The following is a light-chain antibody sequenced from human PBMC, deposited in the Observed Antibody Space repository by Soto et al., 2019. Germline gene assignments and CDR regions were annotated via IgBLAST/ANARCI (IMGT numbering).Light chain of an antibody. CDR3: QQHNSDSRT. V-gene: IGKV1-5*01. Sequence: DIQMTQSPSSLSASVGYRVTITCRSIHNIISYLNFYQHKPLKAPKLLIYYATTLETGVPSRFSGSGAGTEFTLTISILQADDVATYYCQQHNSDSRTFGRGTKVDIK. J-gene: IGKJ1*01. CDR2: YAT. CDR1: HNIISY.